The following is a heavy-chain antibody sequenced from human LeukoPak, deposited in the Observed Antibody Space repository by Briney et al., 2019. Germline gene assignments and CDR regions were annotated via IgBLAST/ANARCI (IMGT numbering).Heavy chain of an antibody. V-gene: IGHV3-23*01. Sequence: GGSLRLSCAASGFTFSSYAMSWVRQAPGKGLEWVSAISGSGGSTYYADSVKGRFTISRDNSKSTLYLQMNSLRAEDTAVYYCACTYYYDSSGYPPGIYWGQGTLVTVSS. D-gene: IGHD3-22*01. J-gene: IGHJ4*02. CDR1: GFTFSSYA. CDR2: ISGSGGST. CDR3: ACTYYYDSSGYPPGIY.